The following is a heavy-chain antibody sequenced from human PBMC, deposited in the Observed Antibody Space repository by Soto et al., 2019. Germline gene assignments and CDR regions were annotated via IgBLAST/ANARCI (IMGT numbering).Heavy chain of an antibody. J-gene: IGHJ4*02. D-gene: IGHD2-8*01. Sequence: QVQLQQWGAGLLKPSETLSLTCAVYGGSFSGYYWSWIRQPPGKGLEWIGEINHSGSTNYNPSLKIRVTISVDTSKNQFSLKLSSVTAADTAVYYCARESRPYCTNGVCSDFDYWGQGTLVTVSS. V-gene: IGHV4-34*01. CDR1: GGSFSGYY. CDR2: INHSGST. CDR3: ARESRPYCTNGVCSDFDY.